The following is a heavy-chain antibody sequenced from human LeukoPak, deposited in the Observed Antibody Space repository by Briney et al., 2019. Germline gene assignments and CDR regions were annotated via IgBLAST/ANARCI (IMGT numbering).Heavy chain of an antibody. J-gene: IGHJ4*02. CDR2: ISYSGST. D-gene: IGHD2-15*01. Sequence: SETLSLTCTVSGGSISSHYWSWIRQPPGKGLEWIGYISYSGSTNYNPSLKGRVTISADTSKNQFSLRLSSVTAADTAVYYCAGRQRRPFDYWGQGTLVTVSS. CDR3: AGRQRRPFDY. V-gene: IGHV4-59*11. CDR1: GGSISSHY.